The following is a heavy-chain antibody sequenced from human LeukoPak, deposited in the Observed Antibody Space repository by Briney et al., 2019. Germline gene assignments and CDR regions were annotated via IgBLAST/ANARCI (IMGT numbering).Heavy chain of an antibody. CDR3: ARQGSGYSPTYYYYMDV. Sequence: GESLQISCKGSGYSFTSYWIGWVRQMPGKGLEWMGIIYPGDSDTRYSPSFQGQVTISADKSISTAYLQWSSLKASDTAMYYCARQGSGYSPTYYYYMDVWGKGTTVTIAS. V-gene: IGHV5-51*01. CDR2: IYPGDSDT. CDR1: GYSFTSYW. D-gene: IGHD5-18*01. J-gene: IGHJ6*03.